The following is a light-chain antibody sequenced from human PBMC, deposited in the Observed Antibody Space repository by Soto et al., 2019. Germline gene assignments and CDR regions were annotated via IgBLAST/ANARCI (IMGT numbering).Light chain of an antibody. CDR3: SSYTSSSTYV. CDR1: STDIGRYNY. CDR2: DVS. J-gene: IGLJ1*01. V-gene: IGLV2-14*03. Sequence: QSALTQPASVSGSPGQSITISCTGTSTDIGRYNYVSWYQQHPGKAPKLMIYDVSNRPSGVSNRFSGSKSGNTASLTISGLQAXXXADXXCSSYTSSSTYVFGTGXKVTVL.